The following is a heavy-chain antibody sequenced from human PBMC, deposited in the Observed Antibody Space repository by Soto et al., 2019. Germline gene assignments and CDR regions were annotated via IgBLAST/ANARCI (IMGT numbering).Heavy chain of an antibody. D-gene: IGHD3-16*01. J-gene: IGHJ4*02. CDR3: AKPSSSYDYIWGSWAPGVSGYFDY. CDR2: ISYDGSNK. V-gene: IGHV3-30*18. Sequence: QVQLVESGGGVVQPGRSLRLSCAASGFTFSSYGMHWVRQAPGKGLEWVAVISYDGSNKYYADSVKGRFTISRDNSKNTLYLQMNSLRAEDTAVYYCAKPSSSYDYIWGSWAPGVSGYFDYWGQGTLVTVSS. CDR1: GFTFSSYG.